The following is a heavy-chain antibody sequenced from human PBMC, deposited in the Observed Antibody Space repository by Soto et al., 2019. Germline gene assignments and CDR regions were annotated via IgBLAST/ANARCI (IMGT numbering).Heavy chain of an antibody. V-gene: IGHV4-39*02. Sequence: QLQLQESGPGLVKPSETLSLTCTVSGGSISSSTYYWGWLRQSPGKGLEWIVTIYYSGYAYYNPSLMSRVTISVDTSKNHFSLRLDPVTAADTAVFCCARLSSGAFDIWGQGTMVTVSS. D-gene: IGHD2-15*01. CDR3: ARLSSGAFDI. J-gene: IGHJ3*02. CDR2: IYYSGYA. CDR1: GGSISSSTYY.